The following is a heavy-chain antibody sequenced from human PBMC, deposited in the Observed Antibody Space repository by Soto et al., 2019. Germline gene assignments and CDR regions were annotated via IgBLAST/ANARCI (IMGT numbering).Heavy chain of an antibody. J-gene: IGHJ5*02. CDR2: ISAYNGNT. CDR1: GYTFTSYG. CDR3: ASSYGDYEPGWSDP. D-gene: IGHD4-17*01. Sequence: ASVKVSCKASGYTFTSYGISWVRQAPGQGLEWMGWISAYNGNTNYAQKLQGRVTMTTDTSTSTAYMELRSLRSDDTAVYYCASSYGDYEPGWSDPRGQGTLVTVSS. V-gene: IGHV1-18*01.